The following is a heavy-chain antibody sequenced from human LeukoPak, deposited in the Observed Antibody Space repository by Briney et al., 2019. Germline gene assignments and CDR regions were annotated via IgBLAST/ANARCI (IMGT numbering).Heavy chain of an antibody. CDR3: ARVYYASGSSDY. J-gene: IGHJ4*02. Sequence: GGSLRLSCAASGFTFSSYSMNWVRQAPGKGLEWVSSISSDSYIYYADSLKGRFTISRDSAKSSLYLQMNSLRAEDTAVYYCARVYYASGSSDYWGQGTLVTVSS. CDR1: GFTFSSYS. D-gene: IGHD3-10*01. CDR2: ISSDSYI. V-gene: IGHV3-21*01.